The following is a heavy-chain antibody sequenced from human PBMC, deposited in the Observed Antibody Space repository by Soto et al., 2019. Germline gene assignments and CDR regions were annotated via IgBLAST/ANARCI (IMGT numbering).Heavy chain of an antibody. D-gene: IGHD3-3*01. V-gene: IGHV3-30*18. CDR3: VKLGDITIFGVLTLDYYYYYGMDV. Sequence: QVQLVESGGGVVQPGRSLRLSCAASGFTFSSYGMHWVRQAPGKGLEWVAVISYDGSNKYYADSVKGRFTISRDNSKNTLYLQMNSLRAEDTAVYYCVKLGDITIFGVLTLDYYYYYGMDVWGQGTTVTVSS. CDR2: ISYDGSNK. J-gene: IGHJ6*02. CDR1: GFTFSSYG.